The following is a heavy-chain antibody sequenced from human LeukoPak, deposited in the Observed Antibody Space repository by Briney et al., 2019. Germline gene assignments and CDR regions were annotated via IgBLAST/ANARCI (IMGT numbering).Heavy chain of an antibody. CDR2: ISSSDNYV. J-gene: IGHJ5*02. Sequence: GGSLRLSCAASGFTFSSYSMNWVRQAPGKGLEWVSSISSSDNYVYYADSVKGRFTISRDNAKNSLYLQMNSLRAEDTAVYYCARGGYSYGSNWFDPWGQGTLVTVSS. CDR3: ARGGYSYGSNWFDP. D-gene: IGHD5-18*01. V-gene: IGHV3-21*01. CDR1: GFTFSSYS.